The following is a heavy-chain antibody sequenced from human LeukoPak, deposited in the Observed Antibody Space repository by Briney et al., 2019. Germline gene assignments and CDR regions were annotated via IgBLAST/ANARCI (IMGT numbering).Heavy chain of an antibody. V-gene: IGHV3-21*01. CDR2: ISSSSGYI. J-gene: IGHJ4*02. Sequence: GGSLRLSCAASGFTFSSYTMNWVRQAPGKGLEWVSSISSSSGYIHYADSVKGRFTISRDNAKNSLYLQMNSLRAEDTAVYYCARPRGYSYGYGDYRGQGTLVTVSS. D-gene: IGHD5-18*01. CDR3: ARPRGYSYGYGDY. CDR1: GFTFSSYT.